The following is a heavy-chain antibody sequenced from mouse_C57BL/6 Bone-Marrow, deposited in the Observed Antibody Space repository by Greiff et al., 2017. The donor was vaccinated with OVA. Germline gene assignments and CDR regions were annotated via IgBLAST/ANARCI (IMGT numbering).Heavy chain of an antibody. J-gene: IGHJ2*01. CDR1: GYTFTGYW. V-gene: IGHV1-9*01. CDR3: ARDNYYGYYFDY. Sequence: VKLMESGAELMKPGASVKLSCKATGYTFTGYWIEWVKQRPGHGLEWIGEILPGSGSTNYNEKFKSKATLTVDTSSSTAYMQLSSLTSEDSAVYYCARDNYYGYYFDYWGQGTTLTVSS. CDR2: ILPGSGST. D-gene: IGHD1-1*01.